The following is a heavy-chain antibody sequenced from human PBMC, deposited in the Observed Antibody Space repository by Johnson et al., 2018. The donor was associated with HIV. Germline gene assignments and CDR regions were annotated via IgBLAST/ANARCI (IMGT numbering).Heavy chain of an antibody. CDR2: ISSSGSTI. V-gene: IGHV3-11*04. CDR1: GFTFSDYY. D-gene: IGHD2-15*01. CDR3: GRSRVDIVVVAGAFDI. J-gene: IGHJ3*02. Sequence: QMQLVESGGGVVQPGGSLRLSCAASGFTFSDYYMSWIRQAPGKGLEWVSYISSSGSTIYYADSVKGRFTISRDNAKNSVYLQMNSLRAEDTAVYYCGRSRVDIVVVAGAFDIWGQGTMVTVSS.